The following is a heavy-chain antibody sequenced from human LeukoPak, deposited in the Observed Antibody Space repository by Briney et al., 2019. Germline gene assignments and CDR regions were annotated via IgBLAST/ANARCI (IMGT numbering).Heavy chain of an antibody. D-gene: IGHD2-15*01. V-gene: IGHV4-39*07. CDR3: ARVDIVVVVAATGNWFDP. CDR1: GGSISSSSYY. Sequence: SETLSLTCTVSGGSISSSSYYWGWIRQPPGKGLEWIGSIYYSGSTYYNPSLKSRVTISVDTSKNQFSLKLSSVTAADTAVYYCARVDIVVVVAATGNWFDPWGQGTLVTVSS. J-gene: IGHJ5*02. CDR2: IYYSGST.